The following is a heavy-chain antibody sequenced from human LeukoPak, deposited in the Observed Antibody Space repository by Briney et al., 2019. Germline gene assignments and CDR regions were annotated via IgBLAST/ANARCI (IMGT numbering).Heavy chain of an antibody. D-gene: IGHD6-13*01. CDR3: ARDLSSSQPFDY. CDR2: ISYDGGNK. CDR1: GFTFSRYA. Sequence: GESLRLSCAASGFTFSRYAMHWVRQAPGKGLEWVAFISYDGGNKYYADSVMGRFTISRDNSRNTLYLQMNSLRAEDTAMFYCARDLSSSQPFDYWGQGTLVTVSS. V-gene: IGHV3-30-3*01. J-gene: IGHJ4*02.